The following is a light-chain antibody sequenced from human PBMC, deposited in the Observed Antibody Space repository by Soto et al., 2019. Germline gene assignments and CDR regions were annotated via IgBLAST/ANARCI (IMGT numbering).Light chain of an antibody. CDR2: GAS. CDR3: HQHAQSPLT. CDR1: QSVSSN. Sequence: TQTPATLSVSPGERATLSYRASQSVSSNLAWYQQKPGQAPRLLIYGASTRATGIPARFSGSGSGTDFTLTISRLEPEDFAVYYCHQHAQSPLTFGVAITV. V-gene: IGKV3-15*01. J-gene: IGKJ4*01.